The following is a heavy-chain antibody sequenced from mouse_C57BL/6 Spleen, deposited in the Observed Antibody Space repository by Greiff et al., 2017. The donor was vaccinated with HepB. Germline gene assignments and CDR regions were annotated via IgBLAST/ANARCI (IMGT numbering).Heavy chain of an antibody. V-gene: IGHV5-4*01. Sequence: EVQLQESGGGLVKPGGSLTLSCAASGFTFSSYAMSWVRQTPEKRLEWVATISDGGSYTYYPDNVKGRFTISRDNAKNNLYLQMSHLKSEDTAMYYCARSTMAYFDYWGQGTTLTVSS. CDR2: ISDGGSYT. D-gene: IGHD2-1*01. CDR3: ARSTMAYFDY. CDR1: GFTFSSYA. J-gene: IGHJ2*01.